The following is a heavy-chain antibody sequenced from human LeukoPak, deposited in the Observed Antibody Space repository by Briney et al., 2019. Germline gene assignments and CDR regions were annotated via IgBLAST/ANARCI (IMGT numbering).Heavy chain of an antibody. CDR3: AKFVRDIVATPYFDY. J-gene: IGHJ4*02. D-gene: IGHD5-12*01. CDR2: ISGSGGST. V-gene: IGHV3-23*01. CDR1: GFTFSSYG. Sequence: PGGSLRLSCAASGFTFSSYGMSWVRQAPGKGLEWVSAISGSGGSTYYADSVKGRFTISRDNSKNTLYLQMNSLRAGDTAVYYCAKFVRDIVATPYFDYWGQGTLVTVSS.